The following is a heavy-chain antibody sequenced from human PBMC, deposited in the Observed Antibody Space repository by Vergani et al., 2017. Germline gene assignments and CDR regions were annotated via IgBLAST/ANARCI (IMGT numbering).Heavy chain of an antibody. CDR1: GFTFSNFG. J-gene: IGHJ4*02. CDR3: AKYLRDSTDGLPDS. Sequence: GQLVESGGDWVQRGGSLRLSCAASGFTFSNFGMHWIRQAPGQGLEWLAYIGKDGINTRYRDAVKGRFTVSRDNSKDILYLQMDSLRSEDTALYYCAKYLRDSTDGLPDSWGPGTLVIVSS. D-gene: IGHD2-21*02. CDR2: IGKDGINT. V-gene: IGHV3-30*02.